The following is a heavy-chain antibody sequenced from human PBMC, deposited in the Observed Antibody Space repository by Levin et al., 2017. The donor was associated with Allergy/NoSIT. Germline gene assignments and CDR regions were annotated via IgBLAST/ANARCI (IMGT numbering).Heavy chain of an antibody. D-gene: IGHD5-18*01. Sequence: GESLKISCAASGFTFSSYGMHWVRQAPGKGLEWVAVIWYDGSNKYYADSVKGRFTISRDNSKNTLYLQMNSLRAEDTAVYYCARDSDTAMVTGYMDVWGKGTTVTVSS. J-gene: IGHJ6*03. CDR1: GFTFSSYG. CDR2: IWYDGSNK. V-gene: IGHV3-33*01. CDR3: ARDSDTAMVTGYMDV.